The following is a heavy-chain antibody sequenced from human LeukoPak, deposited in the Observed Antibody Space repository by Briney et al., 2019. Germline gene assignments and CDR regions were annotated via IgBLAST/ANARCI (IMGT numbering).Heavy chain of an antibody. J-gene: IGHJ6*02. CDR3: AGNQSPRGSYYYGMDV. CDR2: ISSNGGST. V-gene: IGHV3-64*01. CDR1: GFTFSSYA. D-gene: IGHD4-23*01. Sequence: GGSLRLSCAASGFTFSSYAMHWVRQAPGKGLEYVSAISSNGGSTYYANSVKGRFTISRDNSKNTLYLQMGSLRAEDMAVYYCAGNQSPRGSYYYGMDVWGQGTTVTVSS.